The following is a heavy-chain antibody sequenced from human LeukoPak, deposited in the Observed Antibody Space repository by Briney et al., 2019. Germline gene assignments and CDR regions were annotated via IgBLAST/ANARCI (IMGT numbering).Heavy chain of an antibody. J-gene: IGHJ4*02. D-gene: IGHD6-13*01. Sequence: GGSLRLSCAASGFTFSDYYMNWMRQAPGKGLEWVSYISPSDETILYADSVKGRFTISRDNAKNSLYLQMNSLRAEDTAVYYCARDRADSSSWYHSYYFDYWGQGTLVTVSS. CDR1: GFTFSDYY. CDR3: ARDRADSSSWYHSYYFDY. CDR2: ISPSDETI. V-gene: IGHV3-11*01.